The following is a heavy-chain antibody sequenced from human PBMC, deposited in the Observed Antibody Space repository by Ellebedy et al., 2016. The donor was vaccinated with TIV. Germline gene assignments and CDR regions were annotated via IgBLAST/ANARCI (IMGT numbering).Heavy chain of an antibody. V-gene: IGHV2-70*11. D-gene: IGHD3-10*01. CDR3: ARTHYYGSGTQCSGCVDV. Sequence: SGPTLVKPTQTLTLTCTFSGFSLSTSGMCVSWIRQPPGKALEWLARIDWDDDKYYSTSLKTRLTISKDTSKNQVVLTMTNMDPVDTATYYCARTHYYGSGTQCSGCVDVWGQGTTVTVSS. CDR1: GFSLSTSGMC. CDR2: IDWDDDK. J-gene: IGHJ6*02.